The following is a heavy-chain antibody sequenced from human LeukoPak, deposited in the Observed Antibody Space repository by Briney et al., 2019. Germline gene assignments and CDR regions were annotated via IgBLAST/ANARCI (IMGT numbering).Heavy chain of an antibody. V-gene: IGHV3-48*03. CDR2: ISSSGRTM. J-gene: IGHJ4*02. CDR3: ARGGITIFGGIIYQDY. CDR1: GFIFSSYE. Sequence: GGSLRLSCAASGFIFSSYEMSWVRQAPGKGLEWVSYISSSGRTMYYADSVKGRFTVPRDSAKNSLYLQMNSLRAEDTAFYYCARGGITIFGGIIYQDYWGQGTLVTVSS. D-gene: IGHD3-3*01.